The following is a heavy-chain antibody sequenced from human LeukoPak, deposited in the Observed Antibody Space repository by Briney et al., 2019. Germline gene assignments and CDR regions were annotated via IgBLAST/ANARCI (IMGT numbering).Heavy chain of an antibody. V-gene: IGHV4-59*01. CDR2: IYYSGST. Sequence: TSETLSLTCTVSGVSISSYYWSWIRQPPGKGLEWIGNIYYSGSTNYNPSLKSRVTISVDTSKNQFSLRLNSVTAADTAVYYCARPYSSGWRGAFDIWGQGTMVTVSS. CDR3: ARPYSSGWRGAFDI. J-gene: IGHJ3*02. D-gene: IGHD6-25*01. CDR1: GVSISSYY.